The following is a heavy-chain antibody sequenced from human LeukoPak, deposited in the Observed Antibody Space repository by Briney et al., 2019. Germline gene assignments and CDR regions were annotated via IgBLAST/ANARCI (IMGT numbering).Heavy chain of an antibody. CDR2: IYYSGSA. D-gene: IGHD3-3*01. Sequence: PSETLSLTCTVSGDSISSYYWSWIRQPPGKGLEWIGYIYYSGSANYNPSLKSRVTISVDTSKNQFSLKLSSVTAADTAVYYCARDHTIFGPGNWFDPWGQGTLVTVSS. CDR1: GDSISSYY. J-gene: IGHJ5*02. V-gene: IGHV4-59*12. CDR3: ARDHTIFGPGNWFDP.